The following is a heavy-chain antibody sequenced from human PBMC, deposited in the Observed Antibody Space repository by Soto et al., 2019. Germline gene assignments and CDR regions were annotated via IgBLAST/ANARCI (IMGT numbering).Heavy chain of an antibody. D-gene: IGHD5-18*01. CDR3: AGSPVVTGQNYYGMDV. V-gene: IGHV1-69*01. Sequence: QVQLVQSGAEVKKPGSSVKVSCKAAGGTFSSYAMSWVRQAPGQGLEWMGGIIPIFGTANYAQKFQGRVTITADESTSTAYMELSSLRSEDTAVYYCAGSPVVTGQNYYGMDVWGQGTTVTVS. CDR2: IIPIFGTA. J-gene: IGHJ6*02. CDR1: GGTFSSYA.